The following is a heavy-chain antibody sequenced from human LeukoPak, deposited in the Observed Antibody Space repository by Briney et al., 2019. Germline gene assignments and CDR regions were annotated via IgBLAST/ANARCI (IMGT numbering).Heavy chain of an antibody. CDR2: IYPGDSDT. V-gene: IGHV5-51*01. CDR1: GYSFTSYW. CDR3: ARHVGDSSGWFYYYYYMDV. D-gene: IGHD6-19*01. J-gene: IGHJ6*03. Sequence: GESLKISCKGSGYSFTSYWIGWVRQMPGKGLEWMGIIYPGDSDTRYSPSFQGQVTISADKSISTAYLQWSSLKASDTAMYYCARHVGDSSGWFYYYYYMDVWGKGTTVTVSS.